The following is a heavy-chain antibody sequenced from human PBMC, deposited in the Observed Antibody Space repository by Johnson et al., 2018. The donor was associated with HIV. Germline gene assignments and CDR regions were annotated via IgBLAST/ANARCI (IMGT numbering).Heavy chain of an antibody. CDR3: ANPTGSDAFDI. Sequence: QVQLVESGGGVVQPGMSLRLSCAASGFTFSSYAMHRVRQAPGKGLEWVALISYDGTNKYYADSVKGRFTISRDNSKNTLYLQMNSLRAEDTAVYYCANPTGSDAFDIWGQGTMVTVSS. J-gene: IGHJ3*02. D-gene: IGHD1-1*01. CDR1: GFTFSSYA. CDR2: ISYDGTNK. V-gene: IGHV3-30-3*01.